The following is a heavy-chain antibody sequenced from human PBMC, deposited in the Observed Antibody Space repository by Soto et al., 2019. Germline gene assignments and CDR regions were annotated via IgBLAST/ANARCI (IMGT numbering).Heavy chain of an antibody. Sequence: GGSLRLSCAASGFTFSSYGMHWVRQAPGKGLEWVAVIWYDGSNKYYADSVKGRFTISRDNSKNTLYLQMNSLRAEDTAVYYCARDSGFGELIAFMDVWGKGTTVTVSS. J-gene: IGHJ6*03. CDR1: GFTFSSYG. V-gene: IGHV3-33*01. CDR2: IWYDGSNK. CDR3: ARDSGFGELIAFMDV. D-gene: IGHD3-10*01.